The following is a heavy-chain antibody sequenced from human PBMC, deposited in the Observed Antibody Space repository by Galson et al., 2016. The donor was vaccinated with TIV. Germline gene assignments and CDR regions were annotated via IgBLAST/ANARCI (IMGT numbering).Heavy chain of an antibody. V-gene: IGHV2-70*04. CDR2: IDWDDDK. Sequence: PALAKPTQTLTLTCSFSGFSLTTGGMRVSWIRQPPGKSLEWLARIDWDDDKFYSTSMRTRLTISEDTSKNQVVLTMTNMDPVDTATYYCAHHDYNNFFAYWGQGTLVTVSS. CDR3: AHHDYNNFFAY. D-gene: IGHD4-11*01. CDR1: GFSLTTGGMR. J-gene: IGHJ4*02.